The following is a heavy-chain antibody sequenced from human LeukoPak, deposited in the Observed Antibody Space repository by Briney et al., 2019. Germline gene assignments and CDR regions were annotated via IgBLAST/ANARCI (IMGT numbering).Heavy chain of an antibody. J-gene: IGHJ4*02. V-gene: IGHV3-23*01. D-gene: IGHD6-13*01. Sequence: GGSLRLSCGASGFTFSSYAMSWVRQAPGKGLEWVSVISGSGADTYYADSVKGRFTISRDNSKNTLYLQVNSLRAEDMAVYYCVKEGGSSWYYFDYWGQGTLVTVSS. CDR1: GFTFSSYA. CDR2: ISGSGADT. CDR3: VKEGGSSWYYFDY.